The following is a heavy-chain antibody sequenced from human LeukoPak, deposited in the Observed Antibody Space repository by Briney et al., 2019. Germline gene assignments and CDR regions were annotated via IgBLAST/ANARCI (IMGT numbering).Heavy chain of an antibody. CDR2: IYYSGST. J-gene: IGHJ4*02. CDR3: ARASVVVPAAYFDY. V-gene: IGHV4-59*01. CDR1: GGSISSYY. Sequence: PSETLSLTCTASGGSISSYYWSWIRQPPGKGLEWIGYIYYSGSTNYNPSLKSRVTISVDTSKNQFSLKLSSVTAADTAVYYCARASVVVPAAYFDYWGQGTLVTVSS. D-gene: IGHD2-2*01.